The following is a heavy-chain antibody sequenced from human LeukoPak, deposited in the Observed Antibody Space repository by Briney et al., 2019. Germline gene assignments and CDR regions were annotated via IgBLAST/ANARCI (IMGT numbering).Heavy chain of an antibody. CDR2: INHSGST. CDR1: GGSFSGYY. Sequence: PSETLSLTCTVYGGSFSGYYWSWIRQPPGKGLEWIGEINHSGSTNYNPSLKSRVTISVDTSKNQFSLKLSSVTAADTAVYYCARTTEGYAGGPGYSYYYMDVWGKGTTVTISS. D-gene: IGHD5-12*01. J-gene: IGHJ6*03. CDR3: ARTTEGYAGGPGYSYYYMDV. V-gene: IGHV4-34*01.